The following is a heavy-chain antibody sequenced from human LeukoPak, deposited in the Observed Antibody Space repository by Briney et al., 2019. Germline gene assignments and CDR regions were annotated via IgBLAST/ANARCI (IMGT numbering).Heavy chain of an antibody. CDR3: ARALPPDGMDA. Sequence: GGSLRLSCAASGFTFSSYDMHWVRQATGKGLEWVSAIGTAGDTYYPGSVKGRFTISRENAKNSLYLQMNSLRAGDTAVYYCARALPPDGMDAWGQGTTVTVSS. CDR2: IGTAGDT. V-gene: IGHV3-13*01. J-gene: IGHJ6*02. CDR1: GFTFSSYD.